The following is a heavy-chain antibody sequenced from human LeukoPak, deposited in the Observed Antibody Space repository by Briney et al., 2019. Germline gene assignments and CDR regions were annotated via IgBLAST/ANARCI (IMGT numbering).Heavy chain of an antibody. J-gene: IGHJ4*02. D-gene: IGHD3-9*01. CDR2: IYYSGST. CDR3: ARAPRSDRRRGPSNYDILTGGFDY. V-gene: IGHV4-59*01. Sequence: SETLSLTCTVSGGSISSYYWSWIRQPPGKGLEWIGYIYYSGSTNYNPSLKSRVTISVDTSKNQFSLKLSSVTAADTAVYYCARAPRSDRRRGPSNYDILTGGFDYWGQGTLVTVSS. CDR1: GGSISSYY.